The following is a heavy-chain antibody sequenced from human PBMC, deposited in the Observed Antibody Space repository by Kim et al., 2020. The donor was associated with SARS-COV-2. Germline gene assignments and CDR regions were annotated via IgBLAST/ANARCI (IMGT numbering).Heavy chain of an antibody. CDR1: GFTFSGSA. V-gene: IGHV3-73*01. J-gene: IGHJ4*02. CDR3: VRIRNEYCGGGNCPFDL. Sequence: GGSLRLSCAASGFTFSGSAIHWVRQASGKGLEWVGRIKSKVNTYATAYGESVKGRFIISRYDSRNTAYLQMNSLTTDDTAVYYCVRIRNEYCGGGNCPFDLWGRGTLVTVSS. CDR2: IKSKVNTYAT. D-gene: IGHD2-15*01.